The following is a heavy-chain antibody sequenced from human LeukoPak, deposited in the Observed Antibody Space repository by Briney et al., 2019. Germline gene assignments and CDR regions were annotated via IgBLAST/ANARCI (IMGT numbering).Heavy chain of an antibody. CDR2: IYYSGIT. CDR3: ARIVPYEYGYVDY. J-gene: IGHJ4*02. Sequence: SETLSLTCTVSGASISNYYWTWIRQPPGKGLEWIGYIYYSGITNYNPSLKGRVTISLDTSKNQFSLRLNSVTAADTAMYYCARIVPYEYGYVDYWGQGTLVTVSS. V-gene: IGHV4-59*01. D-gene: IGHD4/OR15-4a*01. CDR1: GASISNYY.